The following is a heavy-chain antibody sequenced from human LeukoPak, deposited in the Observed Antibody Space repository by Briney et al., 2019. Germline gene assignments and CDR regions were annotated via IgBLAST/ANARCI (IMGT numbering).Heavy chain of an antibody. J-gene: IGHJ4*02. CDR1: GYIFTSYH. Sequence: AASVKDSCKASGYIFTSYHMHWLRQAPGQGLEWMGIINPNSGSASYAQEFQGRVTMTRDTSTSTVYMELSSLRSQDTAVYYCARGLYSGWYVYWGQGTLVTVSS. CDR2: INPNSGSA. V-gene: IGHV1-46*01. CDR3: ARGLYSGWYVY. D-gene: IGHD6-19*01.